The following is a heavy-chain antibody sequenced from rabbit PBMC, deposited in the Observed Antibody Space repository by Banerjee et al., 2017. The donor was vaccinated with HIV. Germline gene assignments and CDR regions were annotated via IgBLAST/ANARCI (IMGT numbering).Heavy chain of an antibody. CDR3: ARDRGYSSAWGGYYFNL. CDR2: IYTGNDST. V-gene: IGHV1S40*01. Sequence: QSLEESGGDLVKPGASLTLTCTASGFSFSSNYYMCWVRQAPGKGLEWIACIYTGNDSTYYASWAKGRFTISKTSSTTVTLQMTSLTAADTATYFCARDRGYSSAWGGYYFNLWGPGTLVT. J-gene: IGHJ4*01. CDR1: GFSFSSNYY. D-gene: IGHD4-1*01.